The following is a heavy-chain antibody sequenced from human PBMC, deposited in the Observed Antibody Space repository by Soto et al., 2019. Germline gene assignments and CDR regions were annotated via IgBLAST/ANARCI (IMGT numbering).Heavy chain of an antibody. D-gene: IGHD6-19*01. V-gene: IGHV4-34*01. CDR3: ARFSGSYYYAMDV. CDR2: INHSGVT. Sequence: QVQLQQWGAGLLKPSGTLSLTCAVYGGSFSGYYWSWIRQPPGKGLEWIGEINHSGVTNYKPSLRRRVTISVDTSKNRFCLQVKAVTAADTALYYCARFSGSYYYAMDVWGQGSTVTVSS. J-gene: IGHJ6*02. CDR1: GGSFSGYY.